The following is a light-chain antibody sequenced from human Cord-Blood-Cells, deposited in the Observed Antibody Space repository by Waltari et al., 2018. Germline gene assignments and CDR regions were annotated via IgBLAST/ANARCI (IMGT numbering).Light chain of an antibody. CDR2: EVS. V-gene: IGLV2-23*02. J-gene: IGLJ1*01. CDR3: CSYAGSSTYV. Sequence: QSALTQPASVSGSPGQSIPIPCTGTSSDVGSYNLFSWYQQHPGKAPKLMIYEVSKRPSGVSNRFSGSKSGNTASLTISGLQAEDEADYYCCSYAGSSTYVFGTGTKVTVL. CDR1: SSDVGSYNL.